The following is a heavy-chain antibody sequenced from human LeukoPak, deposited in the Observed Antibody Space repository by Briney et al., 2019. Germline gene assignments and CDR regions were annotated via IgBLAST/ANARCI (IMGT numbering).Heavy chain of an antibody. V-gene: IGHV4-4*07. Sequence: SETLSLTCTVSGGSISSYYWSWIRQPAGEGLVWIGRIYTSGSTNYNPSLKSRVTMSVDTSKNQFSLKLSSVTAADTAVYYCARGLWSGSSYYYYMDVWGKGTTVTVSS. CDR2: IYTSGST. CDR1: GGSISSYY. CDR3: ARGLWSGSSYYYYMDV. D-gene: IGHD3-3*01. J-gene: IGHJ6*03.